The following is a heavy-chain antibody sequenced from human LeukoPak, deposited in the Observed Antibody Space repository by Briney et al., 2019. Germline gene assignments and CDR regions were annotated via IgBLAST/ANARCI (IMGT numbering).Heavy chain of an antibody. V-gene: IGHV4-39*07. D-gene: IGHD5-24*01. CDR1: GGSISSSSYY. CDR3: ARLDPMATSDY. Sequence: SETLSLTCTVSGGSISSSSYYGGWIRQPPGKGLEWIGSIYYSGSTYYNPSLKSRVTISVDTSKNQFSLKLSSVTAADTAVYYCARLDPMATSDYWGQGTLVTVSS. J-gene: IGHJ4*02. CDR2: IYYSGST.